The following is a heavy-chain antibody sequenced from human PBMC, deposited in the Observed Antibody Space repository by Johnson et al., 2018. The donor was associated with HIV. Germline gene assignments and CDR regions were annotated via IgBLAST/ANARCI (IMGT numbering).Heavy chain of an antibody. Sequence: VQLVESGGGVVRPGGSLRLSCVASGSTFDDYGMSWVRQAPGKGLEWVSGINWNGGSTGYADSVKGRFTISRDNAKNSLYLQMNSLRAEDTALYYCANYYDSSGYLNPDAFDIWGQGTMVTVSS. D-gene: IGHD3-22*01. V-gene: IGHV3-20*04. CDR3: ANYYDSSGYLNPDAFDI. CDR2: INWNGGST. J-gene: IGHJ3*02. CDR1: GSTFDDYG.